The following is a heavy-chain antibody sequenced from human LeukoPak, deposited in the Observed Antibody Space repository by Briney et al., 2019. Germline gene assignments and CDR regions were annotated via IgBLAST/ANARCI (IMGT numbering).Heavy chain of an antibody. V-gene: IGHV1-18*01. CDR2: ISAYNGNT. CDR3: AREGGAYSGSYYGLAYFDY. Sequence: ASVKASCKASGYTFTSYGISWVRQAPGQGLEWMGWISAYNGNTNYAQKLQGRVTMITDTSTSTAYMELRSLRSDDTAVYYCAREGGAYSGSYYGLAYFDYWGQGTLVTVSS. J-gene: IGHJ4*02. D-gene: IGHD1-26*01. CDR1: GYTFTSYG.